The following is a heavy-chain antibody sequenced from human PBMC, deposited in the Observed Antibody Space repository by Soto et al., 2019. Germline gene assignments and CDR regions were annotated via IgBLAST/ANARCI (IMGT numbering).Heavy chain of an antibody. V-gene: IGHV3-23*01. CDR3: ARRGGSGWGPFDI. D-gene: IGHD6-19*01. CDR2: ISPSGDSP. CDR1: GFSFYSYA. Sequence: PGGSLRLSCAASGFSFYSYAMNWVRQAPGQGPEWVSTISPSGDSPFYAASVKGRFTISRDNIKNTLNLQMNSLRVDDTATYYCARRGGSGWGPFDIWGQGTMVTVSS. J-gene: IGHJ3*02.